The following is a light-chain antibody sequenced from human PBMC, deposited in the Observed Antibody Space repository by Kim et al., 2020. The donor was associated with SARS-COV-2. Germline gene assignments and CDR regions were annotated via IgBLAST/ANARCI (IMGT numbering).Light chain of an antibody. CDR2: NND. J-gene: IGLJ1*01. V-gene: IGLV1-44*01. Sequence: GQSVSISCSGSRSNMGNNTVHWYQQFPGTAPQLLVSNNDQRPSGVPDRFSGSKSATSASLAISGLQSEDEADYYCASWDDRLNGHVLGTGTEVTVL. CDR1: RSNMGNNT. CDR3: ASWDDRLNGHV.